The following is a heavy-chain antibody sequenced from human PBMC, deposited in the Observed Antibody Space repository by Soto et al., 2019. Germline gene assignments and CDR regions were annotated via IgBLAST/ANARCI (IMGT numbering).Heavy chain of an antibody. CDR1: GGTFSRYG. D-gene: IGHD4-17*01. CDR3: SRATTGYYYGMDV. CDR2: IIHIFGTA. V-gene: IGHV1-69*12. J-gene: IGHJ6*02. Sequence: QVQLVQSGAEVKKPGSSVKVSCKASGGTFSRYGISWVRQAPGQGLEWMGGIIHIFGTANYAQKFQGRVTITADDSTSTAYMELSSLRSEDTAVYYLSRATTGYYYGMDVWGQGTRVTVSS.